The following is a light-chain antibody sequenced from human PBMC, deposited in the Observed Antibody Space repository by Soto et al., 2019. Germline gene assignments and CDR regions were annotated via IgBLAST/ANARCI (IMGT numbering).Light chain of an antibody. Sequence: EMAVTQSPGTLSVSPGEGATLSCRASQSIGSHLAWYQQKPGQAPRLLIYGASTRATGVPARFSGSGSGTEFTLTISSLQSEDFAVYYCQQYDYRPPWTVGQGTKVEIK. V-gene: IGKV3-15*01. CDR2: GAS. CDR3: QQYDYRPPWT. J-gene: IGKJ1*01. CDR1: QSIGSH.